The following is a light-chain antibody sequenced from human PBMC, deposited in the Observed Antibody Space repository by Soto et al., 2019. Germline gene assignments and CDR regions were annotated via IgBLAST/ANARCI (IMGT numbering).Light chain of an antibody. V-gene: IGKV1-39*01. CDR3: QQSYSIPFT. CDR1: KNIKSQ. CDR2: AEF. Sequence: DIQMTQSPSSLSASVGDWVTITCRASKNIKSQLNWYQQKPGQAPKLLIYAEFSLQPGVPSRFRGSGSGTDFTRTIRSLQPEDYATYSCQQSYSIPFTFCPGARVAF. J-gene: IGKJ3*01.